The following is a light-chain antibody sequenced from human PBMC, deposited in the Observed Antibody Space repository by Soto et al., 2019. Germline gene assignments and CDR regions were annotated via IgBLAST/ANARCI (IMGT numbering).Light chain of an antibody. CDR1: QGISSY. CDR3: QQCFWHWT. Sequence: DIQLTQSPSFLSASVGDRVTITCRASQGISSYLAWYQQKPGKAPKLLIFTASHLESEVPSRFSGSGSGTEFTLSITSLQPDDFATYYCQQCFWHWTFGQGTKVDIK. J-gene: IGKJ1*01. CDR2: TAS. V-gene: IGKV1-9*01.